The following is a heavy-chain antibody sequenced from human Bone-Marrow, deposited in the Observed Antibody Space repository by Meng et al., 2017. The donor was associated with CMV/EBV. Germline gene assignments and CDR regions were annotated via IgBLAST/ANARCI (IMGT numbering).Heavy chain of an antibody. Sequence: EVRLVESXXGLIKXGESLRLSXSISGLIFSHSWMSWVRQAPGKGLEWVGLIKSKVDGGTTDYAAPLRGRFTISRDDSKNTMYLQMNSLKTDDTAVYYCTTGRGGYNAEDYWGQGTLVTVSS. D-gene: IGHD1-1*01. CDR1: GLIFSHSW. CDR2: IKSKVDGGTT. CDR3: TTGRGGYNAEDY. J-gene: IGHJ4*02. V-gene: IGHV3-15*01.